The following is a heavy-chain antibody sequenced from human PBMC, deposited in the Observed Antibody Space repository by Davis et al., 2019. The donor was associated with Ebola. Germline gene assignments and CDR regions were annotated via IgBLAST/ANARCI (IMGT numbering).Heavy chain of an antibody. J-gene: IGHJ3*01. V-gene: IGHV1-2*06. CDR3: ASMGYYYDSSGYYDAFDV. CDR1: GYTFTGYY. CDR2: INPNSGGT. Sequence: ASAQVSCKASGYTFTGYYMHWVRQAPGQGLEWMGRINPNSGGTNYAQKFQGRVTMTRDTSISTAYMELSRLRSEDTAVYYCASMGYYYDSSGYYDAFDVWGQGTMVTVSS. D-gene: IGHD3-22*01.